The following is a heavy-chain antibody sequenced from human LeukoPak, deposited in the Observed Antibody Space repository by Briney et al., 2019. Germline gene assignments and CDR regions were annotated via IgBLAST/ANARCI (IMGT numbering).Heavy chain of an antibody. J-gene: IGHJ5*02. CDR3: AKGARGDTVTSIVGLNWFDP. Sequence: GGSLRLSCAASGFTFSTYGMHWARQAPGKGLEWVAVISYDGSHKYYADSVKGRFSISRDNSKNTLYLQMNSLRADDTAVYYCAKGARGDTVTSIVGLNWFDPWGQGTLVTVSS. CDR1: GFTFSTYG. V-gene: IGHV3-30*18. CDR2: ISYDGSHK. D-gene: IGHD4-17*01.